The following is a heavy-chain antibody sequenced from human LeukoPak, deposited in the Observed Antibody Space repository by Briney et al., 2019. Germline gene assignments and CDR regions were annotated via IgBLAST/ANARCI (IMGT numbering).Heavy chain of an antibody. V-gene: IGHV5-51*01. CDR3: ARHRVEALTTVVTGNYYYYYYMDV. J-gene: IGHJ6*03. CDR2: IYPGDSDT. CDR1: GYSFTSYW. D-gene: IGHD4-23*01. Sequence: GESLKISCKGSGYSFTSYWIGWVRQMPGKGLEWMGIIYPGDSDTRYSPSFQGQVTISADKSISTAYLQWSSLKASDTAMYYCARHRVEALTTVVTGNYYYYYYMDVWGKGTTVTVSS.